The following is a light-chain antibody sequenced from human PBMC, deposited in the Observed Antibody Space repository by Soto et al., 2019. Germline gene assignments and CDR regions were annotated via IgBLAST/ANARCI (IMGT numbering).Light chain of an antibody. CDR2: GAS. J-gene: IGKJ2*01. V-gene: IGKV3-20*01. CDR3: QQYGTSPLYT. CDR1: QTDGSNF. Sequence: SVLTQSPGTLSLSPGERATLSCRASQTDGSNFLAWYQHKPGQAPRLLIYGASRRATGIPDRFSGSGSGTDFPLTISRLEPEDFAVYYCQQYGTSPLYTFGQGTKLEMK.